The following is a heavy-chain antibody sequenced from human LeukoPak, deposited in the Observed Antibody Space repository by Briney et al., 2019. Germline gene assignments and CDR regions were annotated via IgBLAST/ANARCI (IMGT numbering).Heavy chain of an antibody. D-gene: IGHD3-9*01. Sequence: GGSLRLSCAASGFTFSSYSMNWVRQAPGKGLEWVSYISSSSSTIYYADSVKGRFTISRDNAKNSLYLQMNSLRAEDTAVYYCARIGFLTGCSYDAFDIWGQGTMVTVSS. V-gene: IGHV3-48*01. CDR2: ISSSSSTI. J-gene: IGHJ3*02. CDR3: ARIGFLTGCSYDAFDI. CDR1: GFTFSSYS.